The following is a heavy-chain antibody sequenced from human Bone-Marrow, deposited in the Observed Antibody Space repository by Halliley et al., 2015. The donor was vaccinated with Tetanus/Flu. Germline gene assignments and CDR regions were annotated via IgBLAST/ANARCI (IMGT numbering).Heavy chain of an antibody. J-gene: IGHJ4*02. CDR3: ARRFGD. CDR2: ISNRGRNT. CDR1: GFSFSDYY. D-gene: IGHD3-10*01. Sequence: SLRLSCIASGFSFSDYYMTWIRQAPGKGLEWISYISNRGRNTSYADSVKGRFTISRDNAKKSLFLQMNSLRADDTAIYYCARRFGDWGQGTLVTVSS. V-gene: IGHV3-11*06.